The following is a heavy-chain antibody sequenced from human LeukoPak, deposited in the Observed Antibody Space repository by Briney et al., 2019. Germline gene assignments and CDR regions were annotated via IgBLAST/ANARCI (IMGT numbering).Heavy chain of an antibody. Sequence: SETLSLTCTVSGGSISGTSYYWGWIRQPPGKGLEWIGSLSYSRSTYCNPSLKSRVTISVDTSKTHLSLRLSSVTAADTAVYYCARGGSGYYIAVFDYWGQGTLVTVSS. CDR1: GGSISGTSYY. CDR2: LSYSRST. D-gene: IGHD5-12*01. CDR3: ARGGSGYYIAVFDY. J-gene: IGHJ4*02. V-gene: IGHV4-39*07.